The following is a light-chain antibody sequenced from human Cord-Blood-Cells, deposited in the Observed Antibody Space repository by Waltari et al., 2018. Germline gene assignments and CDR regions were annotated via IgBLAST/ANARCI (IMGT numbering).Light chain of an antibody. V-gene: IGLV2-14*03. J-gene: IGLJ1*01. Sequence: QSALTQPASVSGSPGQSITISCTGTSSVVGGYNDVSWYQQHPGKAPKLMIYDVSNRPSGVSNRFSGSKSGNTASLTISGLQAEDEADYYCSSYTSSSTLVFGTGTKVTVL. CDR1: SSVVGGYND. CDR2: DVS. CDR3: SSYTSSSTLV.